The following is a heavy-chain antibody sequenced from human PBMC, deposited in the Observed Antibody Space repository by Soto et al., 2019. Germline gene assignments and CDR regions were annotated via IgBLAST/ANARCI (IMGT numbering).Heavy chain of an antibody. Sequence: SVKVSCKASGGTFSSYAISWVRQAPGQGLEWMGGIIPIFGTANYAQKFQGRVTITADESTSTAYMELSSLRSEDTAVYYCARDGVLVPAADYYYYGMDVWGQGTTVTVSS. V-gene: IGHV1-69*13. D-gene: IGHD2-2*01. CDR3: ARDGVLVPAADYYYYGMDV. J-gene: IGHJ6*02. CDR2: IIPIFGTA. CDR1: GGTFSSYA.